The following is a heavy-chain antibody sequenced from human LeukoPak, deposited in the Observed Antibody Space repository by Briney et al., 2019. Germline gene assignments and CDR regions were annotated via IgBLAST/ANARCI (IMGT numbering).Heavy chain of an antibody. CDR3: ARDRAMATHWVNYYYYYMDV. Sequence: GASVKVSCKASGYTFTGYYMHWVRQAPGQGLEWMGWINPNSGGTNYAQKFQGRVTMTRDTSISTAYMELSRLRSDDTAVYYCARDRAMATHWVNYYYYYMDVWGKGTTVTVSS. CDR1: GYTFTGYY. V-gene: IGHV1-2*02. J-gene: IGHJ6*03. CDR2: INPNSGGT. D-gene: IGHD5-24*01.